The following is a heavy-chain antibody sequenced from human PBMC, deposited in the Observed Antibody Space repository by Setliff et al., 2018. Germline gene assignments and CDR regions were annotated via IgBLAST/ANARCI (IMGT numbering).Heavy chain of an antibody. CDR2: ISSSSRTK. CDR1: GFTFTDYS. CDR3: AKVNNRFWSGYYPYYYGMDV. D-gene: IGHD3-3*01. V-gene: IGHV3-48*01. J-gene: IGHJ6*02. Sequence: PGGSLRLSCAASGFTFTDYSMNWVRQAPGKGLEWVSYISSSSRTKYYADSVKGRFTISRDNSKNTLYLQMNSPRAEDTAVYYCAKVNNRFWSGYYPYYYGMDVWGQGTTVTVSS.